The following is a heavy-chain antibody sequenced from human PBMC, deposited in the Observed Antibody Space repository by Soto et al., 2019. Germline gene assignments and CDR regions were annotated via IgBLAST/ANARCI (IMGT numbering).Heavy chain of an antibody. CDR3: TRDYYDGSASYGFDL. V-gene: IGHV1-2*04. J-gene: IGHJ3*01. CDR1: GYTFNDNY. Sequence: ASVKVSWQASGYTFNDNYICWVRQAPGQGLERKGCINPHSSGANIAQKFEGWVTLTRDTSVRTVYMEIGWLKSNDTAVYYCTRDYYDGSASYGFDLWGQGTLVTVSS. CDR2: INPHSSGA. D-gene: IGHD3-22*01.